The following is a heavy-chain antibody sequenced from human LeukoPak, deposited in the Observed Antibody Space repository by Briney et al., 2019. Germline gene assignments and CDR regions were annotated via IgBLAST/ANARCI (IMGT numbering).Heavy chain of an antibody. CDR2: IYSGDSNT. Sequence: GESLKICCMCSGYSFTSYCIGWVLRMPREELEWMGIIYSGDSNTRYNPSFQGQVTISADKSINPASLQRSSVTAADTAMYYFARGGYDCTDWFDPWGQGTLVTVSS. CDR3: ARGGYDCTDWFDP. D-gene: IGHD5-12*01. V-gene: IGHV5-51*01. J-gene: IGHJ5*02. CDR1: GYSFTSYC.